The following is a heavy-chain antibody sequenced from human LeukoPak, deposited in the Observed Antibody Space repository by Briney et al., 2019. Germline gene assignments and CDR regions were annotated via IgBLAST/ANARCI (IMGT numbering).Heavy chain of an antibody. V-gene: IGHV1-69*04. CDR3: ARGAYLYGSGSYYNLDY. Sequence: ASVTVSCKASGGTFSIYATSWVRQAPGQGLEWMGRIIPILGIANYAQKFQGRVTITADKSTSTAYMELSSLRSEDTAVYYCARGAYLYGSGSYYNLDYWGQGTLVTVSS. CDR2: IIPILGIA. D-gene: IGHD3-10*01. CDR1: GGTFSIYA. J-gene: IGHJ4*02.